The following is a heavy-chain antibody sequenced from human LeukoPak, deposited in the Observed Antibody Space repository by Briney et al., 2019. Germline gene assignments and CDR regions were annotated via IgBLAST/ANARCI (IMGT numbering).Heavy chain of an antibody. CDR3: ARAGIAGARWFDP. D-gene: IGHD6-13*01. Sequence: PGGSLRLSCAASGFTFSSYWMHWVRQAPGKGLVWVSRINSDGSSTSYADSVKGRFTISRDNAKNTLYLQMNSLRAEDTAAYYCARAGIAGARWFDPWGQGTLVTVSS. V-gene: IGHV3-74*01. J-gene: IGHJ5*02. CDR2: INSDGSST. CDR1: GFTFSSYW.